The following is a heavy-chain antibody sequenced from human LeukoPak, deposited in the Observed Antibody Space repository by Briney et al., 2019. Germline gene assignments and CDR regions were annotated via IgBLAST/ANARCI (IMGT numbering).Heavy chain of an antibody. D-gene: IGHD3-10*01. CDR1: GFTFSSYA. CDR2: ISYDGSNK. Sequence: GRSLRLSCAASGFTFSSYAMHWVRQAPGKGLEWVAVISYDGSNKYYADSVKGRFTISRDNSKNTLYLQMNSLRAEDTAVYYCARSTLWFGDSLISYGMDVWGKGTMVTVSS. CDR3: ARSTLWFGDSLISYGMDV. V-gene: IGHV3-30*04. J-gene: IGHJ6*04.